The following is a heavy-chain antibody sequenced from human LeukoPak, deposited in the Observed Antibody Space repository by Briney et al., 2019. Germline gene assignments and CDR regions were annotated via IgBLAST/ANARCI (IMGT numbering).Heavy chain of an antibody. V-gene: IGHV1-8*01. Sequence: ASVTVSCKASGYTFTSYDINWVRQAPGQGLEWMGWMNPNSGNTDYAQKFQGILTMTRTTSISTAYMELSSLTSEDTAVYYCARVPRITIFGVVINYYYYYMDVWGKGTTVTVSS. CDR1: GYTFTSYD. CDR3: ARVPRITIFGVVINYYYYYMDV. J-gene: IGHJ6*03. D-gene: IGHD3-3*01. CDR2: MNPNSGNT.